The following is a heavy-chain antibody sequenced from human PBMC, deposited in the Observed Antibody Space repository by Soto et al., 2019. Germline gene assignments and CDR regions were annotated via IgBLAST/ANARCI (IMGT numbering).Heavy chain of an antibody. D-gene: IGHD1-26*01. CDR3: ARGHVGAWAFDY. Sequence: SETLSLTCTVSGGSVSSGSYYWSWIRQPPGKGLEWIGYIYYSGSTNYNPPLKSRVTISVDTSKNQFSLKLSSVTAADTAVYYCARGHVGAWAFDYWGQGTLVTVSS. CDR1: GGSVSSGSYY. V-gene: IGHV4-61*01. CDR2: IYYSGST. J-gene: IGHJ4*02.